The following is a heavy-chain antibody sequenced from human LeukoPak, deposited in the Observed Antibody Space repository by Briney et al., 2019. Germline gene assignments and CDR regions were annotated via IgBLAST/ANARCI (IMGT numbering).Heavy chain of an antibody. V-gene: IGHV3-53*01. CDR1: GFTVSSNY. CDR3: ARSDFYDGSGYTYGY. Sequence: PGGSLRLSCAASGFTVSSNYMSWVRQAPGKGLEWVSVIYSGGSTYYADSVKGRFTISRDNSKNTLYLQMNSLRAEDTAVYYCARSDFYDGSGYTYGYWGQGTLVTVSS. D-gene: IGHD3-22*01. CDR2: IYSGGST. J-gene: IGHJ4*02.